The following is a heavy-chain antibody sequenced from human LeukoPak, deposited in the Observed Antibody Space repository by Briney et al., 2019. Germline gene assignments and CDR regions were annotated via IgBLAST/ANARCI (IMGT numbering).Heavy chain of an antibody. J-gene: IGHJ6*03. CDR3: AKAGYRGYDYDYYYYYMDV. CDR1: GFTFSSYG. CDR2: IRYDGSNK. Sequence: GGSLRLSCAASGFTFSSYGMHWVRQAPGKGLEWVSFIRYDGSNKLYADSVKGRFTISRDNSKNTLYLQMNSLRGEDTAVYYCAKAGYRGYDYDYYYYYMDVWGKGTPVTVSS. V-gene: IGHV3-30*02. D-gene: IGHD5-12*01.